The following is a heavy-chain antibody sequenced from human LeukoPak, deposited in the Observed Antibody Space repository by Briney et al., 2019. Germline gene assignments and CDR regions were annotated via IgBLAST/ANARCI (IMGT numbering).Heavy chain of an antibody. J-gene: IGHJ4*02. CDR2: FYYSGSI. CDR3: ARSRGYSYGTTFLDY. D-gene: IGHD5-18*01. V-gene: IGHV4-59*08. Sequence: TSETLSLTCTVSGGSISTYYWSWIRQPPGKGLEWIGYFYYSGSINYNPSPKSRVTISVDTSKNQFSLKLTSVTAADTAVYYCARSRGYSYGTTFLDYWGQGTLVTVSS. CDR1: GGSISTYY.